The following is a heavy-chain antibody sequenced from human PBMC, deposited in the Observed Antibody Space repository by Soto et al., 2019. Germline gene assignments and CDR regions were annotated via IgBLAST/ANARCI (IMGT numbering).Heavy chain of an antibody. CDR1: GGSISSGGYY. D-gene: IGHD3-10*01. Sequence: QVQLQESGPGLVKPSQTLSLTCTVSGGSISSGGYYWSWIRQHPGKGLEWIGYIYYSGSTYYNPSLKRLVTRSVDTSKNQCSLKLSSVTAADTAVYYCAGRRVRATMEHDAFDIWGQGTMVNVSS. CDR3: AGRRVRATMEHDAFDI. V-gene: IGHV4-31*01. CDR2: IYYSGST. J-gene: IGHJ3*02.